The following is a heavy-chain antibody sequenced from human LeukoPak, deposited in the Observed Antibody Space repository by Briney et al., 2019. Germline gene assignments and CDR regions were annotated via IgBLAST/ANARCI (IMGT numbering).Heavy chain of an antibody. CDR2: IYTSGGT. J-gene: IGHJ5*02. CDR3: ARDRRVPAAISINWFDP. V-gene: IGHV4-4*07. Sequence: SETLSLTCTVSGGSISSYYWSWIRQPAGKGLEWIGRIYTSGGTNYNPSLKSRVTMSVDTSKNQFSLKLSSVTAADTAVYYCARDRRVPAAISINWFDPWGQGTLVTVSS. CDR1: GGSISSYY. D-gene: IGHD2-2*01.